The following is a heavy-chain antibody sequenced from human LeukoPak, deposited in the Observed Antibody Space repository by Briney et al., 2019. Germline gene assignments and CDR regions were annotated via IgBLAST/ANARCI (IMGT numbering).Heavy chain of an antibody. J-gene: IGHJ4*02. CDR1: GFTFSSSA. V-gene: IGHV3-30*04. Sequence: PGRSLRLSCAASGFTFSSSAMHWVRQAPGKGLEWVAVISYDGSDKYYADSVKGRFTISRDNSKNTLYVQMNSLRVEDTAVYYCARGVLTGIDYFDYWGQGTLVTVSS. D-gene: IGHD7-27*01. CDR3: ARGVLTGIDYFDY. CDR2: ISYDGSDK.